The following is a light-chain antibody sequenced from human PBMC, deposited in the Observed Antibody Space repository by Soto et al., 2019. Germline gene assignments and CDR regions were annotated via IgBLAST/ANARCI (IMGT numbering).Light chain of an antibody. CDR1: SSNIGSNT. Sequence: QSVLTQPPSASGTPGQRVTISCSGSSSNIGSNTVNWYQQLPGTAPKLLIYSNNQRPSGVPDRFSGPKSGTSASLAISGLQSEDEAEYYCAAWDDSLNGFYVFGTGTKLTVL. V-gene: IGLV1-44*01. CDR3: AAWDDSLNGFYV. J-gene: IGLJ1*01. CDR2: SNN.